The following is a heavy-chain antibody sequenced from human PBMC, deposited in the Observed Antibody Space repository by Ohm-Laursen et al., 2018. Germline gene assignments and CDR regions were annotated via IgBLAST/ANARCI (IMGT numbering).Heavy chain of an antibody. CDR1: GYSFSSHY. CDR3: AASIFGVGLDV. Sequence: GASVKVSCKASGYSFSSHYMHWVRQAPGQGLEWMGVINANDGSTSYTQKFEGRATMTGDTSTSTVYMELSSLTSEDTGVYHCAASIFGVGLDVWGQGTTVTVSS. D-gene: IGHD3-3*01. CDR2: INANDGST. V-gene: IGHV1-46*01. J-gene: IGHJ6*02.